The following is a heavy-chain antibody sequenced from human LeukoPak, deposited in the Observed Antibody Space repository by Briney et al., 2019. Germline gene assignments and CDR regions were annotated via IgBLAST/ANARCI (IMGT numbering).Heavy chain of an antibody. CDR2: VYSSGTT. CDR1: GVSISSSSYY. Sequence: KPSETLSLTCTVSGVSISSSSYYWGWIRQPAGKGLEWIGRVYSSGTTSYNPSLKSRVTVSVDTSKNQFSLKMNYVTAADTAVYYCARVKGGTHPQGSMDYWGQGTLVTVSS. D-gene: IGHD1-26*01. CDR3: ARVKGGTHPQGSMDY. V-gene: IGHV4-61*02. J-gene: IGHJ4*02.